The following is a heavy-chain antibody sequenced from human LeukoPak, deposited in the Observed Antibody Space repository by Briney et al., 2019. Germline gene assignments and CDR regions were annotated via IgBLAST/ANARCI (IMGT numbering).Heavy chain of an antibody. CDR3: AKGQWLRLVGYFDY. CDR1: GFTFSSYA. D-gene: IGHD5-12*01. V-gene: IGHV3-23*01. Sequence: GGSLRLSCAASGFTFSSYAMSWVRQAPGKGLEWVSAISGSGGSTYYADSVKGRFTISRDNSKNTLYLQMNSLRAEGTAVYYCAKGQWLRLVGYFDYWGQGTLVTVSS. CDR2: ISGSGGST. J-gene: IGHJ4*02.